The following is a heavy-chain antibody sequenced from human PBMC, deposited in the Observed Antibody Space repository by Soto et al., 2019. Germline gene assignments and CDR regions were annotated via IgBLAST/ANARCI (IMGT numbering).Heavy chain of an antibody. Sequence: SETLSLTCTVSGGSINSGGYYWSWIRQHPGKGLEWIGYIYYSGSTFYNPSLRSRVTVSVDTSKNQFSLRLTSVTAADTAVYYCARGINYYDSSGDSWFDPWGQGTLVTVSS. D-gene: IGHD3-22*01. J-gene: IGHJ5*02. CDR3: ARGINYYDSSGDSWFDP. CDR1: GGSINSGGYY. V-gene: IGHV4-31*03. CDR2: IYYSGST.